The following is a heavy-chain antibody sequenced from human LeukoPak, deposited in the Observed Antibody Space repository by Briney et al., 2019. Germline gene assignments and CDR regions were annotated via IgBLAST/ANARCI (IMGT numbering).Heavy chain of an antibody. J-gene: IGHJ4*02. CDR3: ARGVVVAATTYYFDY. Sequence: SETLSLTCTVSGGSISSYYWSWIRQPPGKGLEWIGYIYYSGSTNYNPSLKSRVTISVDTSKNQFSLKLSSVTAADTAVYYCARGVVVAATTYYFDYWGQGTLVTASS. D-gene: IGHD2-15*01. V-gene: IGHV4-59*01. CDR1: GGSISSYY. CDR2: IYYSGST.